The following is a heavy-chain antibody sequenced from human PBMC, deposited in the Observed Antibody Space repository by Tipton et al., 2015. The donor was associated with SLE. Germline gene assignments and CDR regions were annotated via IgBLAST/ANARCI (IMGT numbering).Heavy chain of an antibody. CDR2: FYTSGIT. Sequence: PGLVKPSETLSLTCTVSGGSITSDYWSWIRQPAGQGLEWIGRFYTSGITNYNPSLKSRVSMSVDTAKNQFSLKLTSVTAADTAVYYCARNVNTTMDVWGQGTTVTVSS. CDR1: GGSITSDY. CDR3: ARNVNTTMDV. J-gene: IGHJ6*02. V-gene: IGHV4-4*07. D-gene: IGHD1-14*01.